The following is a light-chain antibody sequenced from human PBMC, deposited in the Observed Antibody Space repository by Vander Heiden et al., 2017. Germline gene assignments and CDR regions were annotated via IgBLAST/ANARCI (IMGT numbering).Light chain of an antibody. CDR3: QQYGSSLPMA. CDR2: GAS. Sequence: ETVLTQSPGTLSLSPGERATLSCRASQSVSSSYLAWYQQKPGQAPRLLIYGASSRATGIPDGFSGSGSGTDFTITISRLEPEDFAVYYCQQYGSSLPMAFGQGTRLEIK. J-gene: IGKJ5*01. CDR1: QSVSSSY. V-gene: IGKV3-20*01.